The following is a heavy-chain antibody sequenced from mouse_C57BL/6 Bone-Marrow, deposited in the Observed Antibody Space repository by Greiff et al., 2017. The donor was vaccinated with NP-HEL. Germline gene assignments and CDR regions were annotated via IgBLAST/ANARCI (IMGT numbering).Heavy chain of an antibody. D-gene: IGHD6-1*01. CDR2: IDPSDSYT. V-gene: IGHV1-69*01. J-gene: IGHJ4*01. Sequence: QVQLQQPGAELVMPWASVKLSCKASGYTFTSYWMHWVKQRPGQGLEWIGEIDPSDSYTNYNQKFKGKSTLTVDKSSSTAYMQLSSLTSEDSAVYYCARGDSLYAMDYWGQGTSVTVSS. CDR3: ARGDSLYAMDY. CDR1: GYTFTSYW.